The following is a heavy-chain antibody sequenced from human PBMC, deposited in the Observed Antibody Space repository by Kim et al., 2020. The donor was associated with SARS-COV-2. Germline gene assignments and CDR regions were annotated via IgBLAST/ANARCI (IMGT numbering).Heavy chain of an antibody. J-gene: IGHJ4*02. CDR1: GGPIDSYY. V-gene: IGHV4-59*13. CDR2: IYHSGAT. CDR3: AGSGNYYCFEY. Sequence: SETLSLSCSVSGGPIDSYYWSWIRQPPGKPLEWIGYIYHSGATKYNPSFSSRATLSIDKSKKQFSLKLTSVNTADTAVYFCAGSGNYYCFEYWGQGTLVPVSS. D-gene: IGHD3-10*01.